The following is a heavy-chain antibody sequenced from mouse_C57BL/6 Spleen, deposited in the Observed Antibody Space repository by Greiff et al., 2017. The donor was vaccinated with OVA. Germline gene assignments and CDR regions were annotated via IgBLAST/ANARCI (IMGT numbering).Heavy chain of an antibody. CDR2: IDPEDGET. J-gene: IGHJ2*01. CDR1: GFNIKDYY. V-gene: IGHV14-2*01. D-gene: IGHD4-1*01. Sequence: EVQLQQSGAELVKPGASVKLSCTASGFNIKDYYMHWVKQRTEQGLEWIGRIDPEDGETKYAPEFQGKATITADTSSNTAYLQLSSLTSEDTAVYYCASPLTGTRGDYWGQGTTLTVSS. CDR3: ASPLTGTRGDY.